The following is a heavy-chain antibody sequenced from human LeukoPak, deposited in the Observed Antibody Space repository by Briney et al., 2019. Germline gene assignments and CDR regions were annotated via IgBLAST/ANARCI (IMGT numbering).Heavy chain of an antibody. Sequence: GGSLRLSCAASGFTFSSYGMHWVRQAPGKGLEWVAFIRYDGSNKYYADSVKGRFTISRDNSKNTLYLQMNSLRAEDTAVYYCARGDDYGDLTSPPPPQLFDYWGQGTLVTVSS. CDR1: GFTFSSYG. V-gene: IGHV3-30*02. D-gene: IGHD4-17*01. CDR3: ARGDDYGDLTSPPPPQLFDY. J-gene: IGHJ4*02. CDR2: IRYDGSNK.